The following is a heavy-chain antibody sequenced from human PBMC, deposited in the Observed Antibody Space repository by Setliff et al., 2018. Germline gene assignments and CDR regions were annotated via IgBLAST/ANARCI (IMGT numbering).Heavy chain of an antibody. Sequence: SETLSLTCSVSGASITNSYWSWVRQSPEKGLEWIAYIYNPGSSNYNPSLKGRVNISVDTSRNQVSLKLKAVTAADTAVYYCARDRTAYSYGLDVWGQGATVTVSS. CDR3: ARDRTAYSYGLDV. CDR1: GASITNSY. CDR2: IYNPGSS. D-gene: IGHD5-18*01. V-gene: IGHV4-59*01. J-gene: IGHJ6*02.